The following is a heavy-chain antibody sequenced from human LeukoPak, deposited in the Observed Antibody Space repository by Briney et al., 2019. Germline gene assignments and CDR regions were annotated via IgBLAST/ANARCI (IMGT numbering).Heavy chain of an antibody. V-gene: IGHV1-2*02. CDR1: GGTFSSYA. J-gene: IGHJ4*02. Sequence: GASVKVSCKASGGTFSSYAISWVRQAPGQGLEWMGWINPNSGGTNYAQKFQGRVTMTRDTSISTAYMELSRLRSDDTAVYYCARVLGYCSSTSCARGSPTRSTPRPFDYWGQGTLVTVSS. CDR2: INPNSGGT. CDR3: ARVLGYCSSTSCARGSPTRSTPRPFDY. D-gene: IGHD2-2*01.